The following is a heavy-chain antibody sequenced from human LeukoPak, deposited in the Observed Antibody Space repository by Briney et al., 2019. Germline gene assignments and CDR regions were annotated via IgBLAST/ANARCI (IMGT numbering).Heavy chain of an antibody. CDR2: IYTGGST. Sequence: KSSETLSLACTVSGGSISSYYWSWIRQPAGKGLEWIGRIYTGGSTNYNPSLKSRVTMSVDTSKNQFSLKLSSVTAADTAVYYCARVLGSRSEAGWFDPWGQGTLVTVSS. CDR1: GGSISSYY. V-gene: IGHV4-4*07. J-gene: IGHJ5*02. CDR3: ARVLGSRSEAGWFDP. D-gene: IGHD5/OR15-5a*01.